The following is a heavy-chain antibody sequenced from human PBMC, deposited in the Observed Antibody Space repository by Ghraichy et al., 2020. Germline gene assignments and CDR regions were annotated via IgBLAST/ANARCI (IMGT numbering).Heavy chain of an antibody. V-gene: IGHV1-18*01. CDR3: ARFEVPWGYNMPSYGNWFDP. J-gene: IGHJ5*02. CDR1: GYSFNSYG. CDR2: ISGYRGNT. Sequence: ASVKVSCKASGYSFNSYGITWVRQAPGQGLEWMGWISGYRGNTNYAQNLQGRVTMTTDTSTSTAYMELRSLRYDDTAVYYCARFEVPWGYNMPSYGNWFDPWGQGTLVTVSS. D-gene: IGHD3-3*01.